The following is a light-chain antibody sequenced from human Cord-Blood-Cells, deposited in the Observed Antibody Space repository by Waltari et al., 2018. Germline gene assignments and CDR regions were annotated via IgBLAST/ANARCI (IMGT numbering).Light chain of an antibody. CDR3: CSYAGSYTLV. V-gene: IGLV2-11*01. J-gene: IGLJ3*02. Sequence: QSALTQPRSVSGSPGQSVTIFCTGTSSDVGGYNYVSCYQQHPGKAPKLMIYEVSTRPSGVPGRFSGSKSGNTASLTISGRQAETEANYYCCSYAGSYTLVFGGGTKLTVL. CDR2: EVS. CDR1: SSDVGGYNY.